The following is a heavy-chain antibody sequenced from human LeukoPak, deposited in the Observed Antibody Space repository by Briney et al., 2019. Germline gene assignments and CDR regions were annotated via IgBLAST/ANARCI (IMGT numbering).Heavy chain of an antibody. CDR2: TYSGGRT. CDR3: ASLKNYYDSSGYLVTDAFDI. CDR1: GFTVSSNY. V-gene: IGHV3-53*01. J-gene: IGHJ3*02. D-gene: IGHD3-22*01. Sequence: GGSLRLSCAASGFTVSSNYMSWVRQAPGEGLEWVSVTYSGGRTYYADSVKGRFTISRDNSKNTLYLQMNSLRAGDTAVYYCASLKNYYDSSGYLVTDAFDIWGQGTMVTVSS.